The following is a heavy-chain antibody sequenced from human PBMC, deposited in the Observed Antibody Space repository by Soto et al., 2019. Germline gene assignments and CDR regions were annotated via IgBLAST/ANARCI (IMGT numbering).Heavy chain of an antibody. CDR3: ARDGAPTAIRHLYY. J-gene: IGHJ4*02. D-gene: IGHD5-18*01. CDR2: ISYDGSNK. CDR1: GFTFSSYA. Sequence: PGGSLRLSCAASGFTFSSYAMHWVRQAPGKGLEWVAVISYDGSNKYYADSVKGRFTISRDNSKNTLYLQMNSLRAEDTAVYYCARDGAPTAIRHLYYWGQGTLVTAPQ. V-gene: IGHV3-30-3*01.